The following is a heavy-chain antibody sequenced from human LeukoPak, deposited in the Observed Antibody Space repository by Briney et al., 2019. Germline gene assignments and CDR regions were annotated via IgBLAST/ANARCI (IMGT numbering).Heavy chain of an antibody. CDR1: GDSIGSSSYY. J-gene: IGHJ2*01. V-gene: IGHV4-39*01. CDR3: HCITFRYWYFNF. Sequence: SETLSLTCTVSGDSIGSSSYYWGWIRQPPGKGLEWIGSIYYSGGTYHNPSLRNRVTISVDTSRNQFSLKLSSVTAADTAVYYCHCITFRYWYFNFWGRGTLVTVSS. D-gene: IGHD1-14*01. CDR2: IYYSGGT.